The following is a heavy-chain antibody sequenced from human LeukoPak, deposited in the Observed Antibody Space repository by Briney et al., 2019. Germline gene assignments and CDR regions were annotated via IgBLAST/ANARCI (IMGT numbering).Heavy chain of an antibody. CDR2: IYYSGST. D-gene: IGHD3-10*01. CDR3: ARLPDYYSRHGAPG. Sequence: SETLSLTCTVSGGSISSYYWSWIRQPPGKGLEWIGYIYYSGSTNYNPSLKSRVTISVDTSKNQFSLKLSSVTAADTVVYYCARLPDYYSRHGAPGWGQGTLVTVSS. CDR1: GGSISSYY. V-gene: IGHV4-59*01. J-gene: IGHJ4*02.